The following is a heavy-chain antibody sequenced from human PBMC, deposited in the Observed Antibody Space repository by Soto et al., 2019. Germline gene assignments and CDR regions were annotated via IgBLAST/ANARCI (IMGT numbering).Heavy chain of an antibody. CDR1: GFTFSSYG. J-gene: IGHJ4*02. CDR2: ISYDGSNK. Sequence: GASLRLSCAASGFTFSSYGMHWVRQAPGKGLEWVAVISYDGSNKYYADSGKGRFTISRDNSKNTLYLQMNSLRAEDTAVYYCAKEGDEYYYDSSGYSNFDYWGQGTLVQVSS. V-gene: IGHV3-30*18. D-gene: IGHD3-22*01. CDR3: AKEGDEYYYDSSGYSNFDY.